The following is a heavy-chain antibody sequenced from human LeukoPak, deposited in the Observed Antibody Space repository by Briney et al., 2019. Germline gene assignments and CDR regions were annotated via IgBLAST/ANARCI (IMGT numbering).Heavy chain of an antibody. CDR3: AREGFTSSWLYYYYYMDV. D-gene: IGHD2-2*01. J-gene: IGHJ6*03. CDR2: ISYDGRNK. V-gene: IGHV3-30*04. Sequence: RPGGSLRLSCAASGFTFNKYDMHWVRQAPGKGLEWVAVISYDGRNKYYADSVRGRFTISRDNSKNGLFLQMNSLRPEDTAIYYCAREGFTSSWLYYYYYMDVWGKGTTVTVSS. CDR1: GFTFNKYD.